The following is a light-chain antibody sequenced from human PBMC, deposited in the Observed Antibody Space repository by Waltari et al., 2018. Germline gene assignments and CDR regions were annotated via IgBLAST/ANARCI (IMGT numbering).Light chain of an antibody. CDR1: RGIGSN. Sequence: IQMTQSPSSLSASVGDTVTITCQASRGIGSNLHRYQQKPGKAPKLLIYRVSSFQSGIPSRFSGSRSGTDFTLTISSLQPEDFATYYCQQGSTYPYTFGQGTKVEIK. CDR3: QQGSTYPYT. J-gene: IGKJ2*01. V-gene: IGKV1-6*01. CDR2: RVS.